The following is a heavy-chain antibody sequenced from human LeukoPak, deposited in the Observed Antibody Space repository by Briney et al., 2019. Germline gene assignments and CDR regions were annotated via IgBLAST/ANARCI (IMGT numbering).Heavy chain of an antibody. CDR2: INHSGST. J-gene: IGHJ4*02. V-gene: IGHV4-34*01. D-gene: IGHD4-17*01. Sequence: PSETLSLTCAVYGGSFSGYYWSWIRQPPGKGLEWIGEINHSGSTNYNPSLKSRVTISVDTSKNQFSLKLSSVTAADTAVYYCATKVFTVTGAYWGQGTLVTVSS. CDR1: GGSFSGYY. CDR3: ATKVFTVTGAY.